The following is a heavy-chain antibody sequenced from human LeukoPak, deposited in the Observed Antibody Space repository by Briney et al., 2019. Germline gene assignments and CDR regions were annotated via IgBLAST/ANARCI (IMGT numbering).Heavy chain of an antibody. D-gene: IGHD2-2*01. V-gene: IGHV3-23*01. CDR1: GFTFSDYY. Sequence: PGGSLRLSCAASGFTFSDYYMSWVRQAPGKGLEWVSAISGSGDSTYYPDSVKGRFTISRDNSKNTLYLQMNSLRAEDTAVFYCAKGHSSVIVPAEFGYWGQGTLVTVSS. J-gene: IGHJ4*02. CDR2: ISGSGDST. CDR3: AKGHSSVIVPAEFGY.